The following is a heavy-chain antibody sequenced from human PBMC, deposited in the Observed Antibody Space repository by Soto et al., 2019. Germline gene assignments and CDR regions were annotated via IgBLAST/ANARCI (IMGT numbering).Heavy chain of an antibody. CDR1: GFTFKNIA. CDR3: AKDAVAYNGEWDWFDL. D-gene: IGHD3-10*01. V-gene: IGHV3-23*01. Sequence: EVQLLESGGGLVQPGGSLRLSCAASGFTFKNIAVSWVRQAPGKGMEWVSAIGGSGSSANYADSVKGRFTVSRDDSKSPLYLQMSGLRVDDTALYYGAKDAVAYNGEWDWFDLWGQGTLVTVSS. J-gene: IGHJ5*02. CDR2: IGGSGSSA.